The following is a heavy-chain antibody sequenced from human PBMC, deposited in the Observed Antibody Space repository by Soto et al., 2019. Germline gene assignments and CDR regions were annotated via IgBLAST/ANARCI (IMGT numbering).Heavy chain of an antibody. CDR1: GTSRSSYC. J-gene: IGHJ6*02. CDR3: SRAAGHPSESFNYYGWYG. CDR2: VCTSDYT. Sequence: PSETMSLPWRSAGTSRSSYCWHWLRPPPGKGLEWIGYVCTSDYTRYSSSLKSRVTISVDTSKSPFYRRLNSVTAADTAVYDRSRAAGHPSESFNYYGWYGHCRRTTVT. V-gene: IGHV4-4*08. D-gene: IGHD1-26*01.